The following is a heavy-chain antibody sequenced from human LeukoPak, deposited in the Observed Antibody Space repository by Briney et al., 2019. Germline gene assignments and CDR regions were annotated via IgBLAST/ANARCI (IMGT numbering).Heavy chain of an antibody. D-gene: IGHD5-18*01. CDR3: ASQRGYTYDY. CDR2: IWYDGSNK. V-gene: IGHV3-33*01. Sequence: QPGRSLRLSCVASGLTFRNYGLHWVRQAPGKALVWVAVIWYDGSNKYYADSVKGRFTISRDNSKNTLYLQMNSLRAEDTAVYYCASQRGYTYDYWGQGTLVAVSS. CDR1: GLTFRNYG. J-gene: IGHJ4*02.